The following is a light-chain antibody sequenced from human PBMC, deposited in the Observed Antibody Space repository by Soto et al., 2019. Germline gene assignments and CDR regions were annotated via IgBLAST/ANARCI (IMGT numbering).Light chain of an antibody. CDR2: AAS. V-gene: IGKV1-5*01. CDR1: QTISSW. Sequence: DLQMTQSPSTLSGSVGDRVTITCRASQTISSWLAWYQQKPGKAPKLLIYAASNLQSGVPSRFSGSGSGTDFTLTISSLQPDDFATYYCHQFNTYSWTFGQGTKVDI. CDR3: HQFNTYSWT. J-gene: IGKJ1*01.